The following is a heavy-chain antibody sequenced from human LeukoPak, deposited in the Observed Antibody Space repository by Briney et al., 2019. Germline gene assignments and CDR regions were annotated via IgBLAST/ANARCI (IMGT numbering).Heavy chain of an antibody. CDR1: GYTFTSHF. CDR3: ARRQGNSLGAFDI. J-gene: IGHJ3*02. Sequence: ASVKVSCKASGYTFTSHFMHWVRQAPGQGLEWMGIINPRGGSTSYTQKFQGRVTMTRDTSTSTAYMDLSGLRSDDTAVYYCARRQGNSLGAFDIWGQGTMITVSS. V-gene: IGHV1-46*01. D-gene: IGHD2-21*01. CDR2: INPRGGST.